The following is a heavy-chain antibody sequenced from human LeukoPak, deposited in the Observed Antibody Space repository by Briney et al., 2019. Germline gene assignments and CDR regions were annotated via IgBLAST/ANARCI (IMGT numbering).Heavy chain of an antibody. D-gene: IGHD3-10*01. Sequence: AAVKVSCKASGYSFTNYYLHWVRQSPGQGFEWMGIINPGSGSTTYAQKFQGRVTMTRDTSTSTVYMELSSLRSEDTAVYYCARGGFTTMVRGVIITLDAFDIWGQGAMVSGSS. J-gene: IGHJ3*02. CDR3: ARGGFTTMVRGVIITLDAFDI. CDR1: GYSFTNYY. CDR2: INPGSGST. V-gene: IGHV1-46*01.